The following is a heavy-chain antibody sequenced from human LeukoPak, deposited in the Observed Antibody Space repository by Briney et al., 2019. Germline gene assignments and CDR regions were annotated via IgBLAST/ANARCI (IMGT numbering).Heavy chain of an antibody. CDR2: LRYDGSNK. CDR3: AKDRDSSNPWFDY. CDR1: GFTFSIYG. V-gene: IGHV3-30*02. Sequence: GGALRLSCAASGFTFSIYGMHWVRQAPGKGLGWVAFLRYDGSNKYYADSVKGRFTISRDNSKNTLYLQMNSLRAEDTAVYYCAKDRDSSNPWFDYWGQGTLVTVSS. D-gene: IGHD6-13*01. J-gene: IGHJ4*02.